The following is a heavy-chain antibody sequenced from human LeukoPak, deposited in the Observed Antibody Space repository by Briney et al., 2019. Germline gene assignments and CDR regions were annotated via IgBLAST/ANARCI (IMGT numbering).Heavy chain of an antibody. J-gene: IGHJ6*03. CDR2: IKSKTDGGTT. CDR1: GFTFSNAW. D-gene: IGHD3-3*01. Sequence: GGSPRLSCAASGFTFSNAWMSWVRQAPGKGLEWVGRIKSKTDGGTTDYAAPVKGRFTISRDDSKNTLYLQMNSLKTEDTAVYYCTLSRLYYDFWSGYYYYMDVWGKGTTVTVSS. V-gene: IGHV3-15*01. CDR3: TLSRLYYDFWSGYYYYMDV.